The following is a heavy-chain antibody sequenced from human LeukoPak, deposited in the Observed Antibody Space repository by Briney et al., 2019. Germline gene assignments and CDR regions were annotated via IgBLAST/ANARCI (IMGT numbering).Heavy chain of an antibody. J-gene: IGHJ4*02. CDR3: ARQLRYGTGRHKTLKRYFFDS. V-gene: IGHV4-34*01. CDR2: TNHSGTT. CDR1: GESFSGYY. Sequence: SETPSLTCAVYGESFSGYYWTWIRQSPGKGLELIGETNHSGTTNYNPSLKSRVPVSVDTSKNPSSLTVNSVTAADTAVYYCARQLRYGTGRHKTLKRYFFDSWGQGTVVTVSS. D-gene: IGHD3-10*01.